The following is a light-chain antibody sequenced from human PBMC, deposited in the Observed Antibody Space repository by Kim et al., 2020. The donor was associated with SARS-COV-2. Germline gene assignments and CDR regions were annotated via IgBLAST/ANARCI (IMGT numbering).Light chain of an antibody. J-gene: IGKJ2*01. CDR2: GAS. CDR3: QQYGSSPYT. CDR1: QSVSRNY. V-gene: IGKV3-20*01. Sequence: LSPGERATLSCRASQSVSRNYLAWYQQRPGQAPRLLIYGASSRATGIPDTFSGGGSGTDFTLTISRLEPEDFAVYYCQQYGSSPYTFGQGTKLEI.